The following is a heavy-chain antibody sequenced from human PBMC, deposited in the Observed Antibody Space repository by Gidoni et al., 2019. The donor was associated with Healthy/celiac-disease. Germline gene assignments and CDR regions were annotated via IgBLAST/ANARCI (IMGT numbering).Heavy chain of an antibody. V-gene: IGHV3-21*01. CDR3: ARDLDYGDYPPQYFQH. CDR1: GFTFSSHS. CDR2: ISSSSSYI. Sequence: EVQLVESGGGLVKPGGSLRLSCAASGFTFSSHSMNWVRQAPGKGLEWVSSISSSSSYIYYADSVKGRFTISRDNAKNSLYLQMNSLRAEDTAVYYCARDLDYGDYPPQYFQHWGQGTLVTVSS. D-gene: IGHD4-17*01. J-gene: IGHJ1*01.